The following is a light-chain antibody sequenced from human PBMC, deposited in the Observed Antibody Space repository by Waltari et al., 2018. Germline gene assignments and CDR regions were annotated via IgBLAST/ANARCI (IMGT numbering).Light chain of an antibody. CDR2: GSS. V-gene: IGKV3-20*01. CDR1: QSVGRF. Sequence: EIVLTPSPGTLTLSPGNRVTLSFRASQSVGRFLAWYQQKPGQAPRLLIYGSSSRATGIPDRFIGSGSGTDFSLTISRLAPDDLAVYYCQHYVRLPVTFGQGTKVEI. CDR3: QHYVRLPVT. J-gene: IGKJ1*01.